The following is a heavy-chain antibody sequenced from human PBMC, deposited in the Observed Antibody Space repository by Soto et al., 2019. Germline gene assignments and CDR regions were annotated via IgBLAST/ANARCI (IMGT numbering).Heavy chain of an antibody. Sequence: QVQLQESGPGLVKPSQTLSLTCTVSGGSISDGGFYWSWIRQHPGRGLEWIGYIYFSGSTYYNPSLKSRLIISVDTSKNQFSLKLSSVTAADTAVYSCATSPSSGTCAYWGQGTLVTVSP. J-gene: IGHJ4*02. CDR1: GGSISDGGFY. CDR2: IYFSGST. V-gene: IGHV4-31*03. CDR3: ATSPSSGTCAY. D-gene: IGHD3-10*01.